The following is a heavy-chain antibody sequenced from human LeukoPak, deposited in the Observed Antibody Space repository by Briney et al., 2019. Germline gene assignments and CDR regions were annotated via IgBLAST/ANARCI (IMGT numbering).Heavy chain of an antibody. J-gene: IGHJ3*02. V-gene: IGHV1-2*02. CDR2: INPNSGGT. CDR1: GYTFTGYY. Sequence: GASVKVSCKASGYTFTGYYIHWVRQAPGQGLEWMGWINPNSGGTNYAQKFQGRVTMTRDTSISTAYMELSRLRSDDTAVYYCARDWDYDSSGYPGAFDIWGQGTMVTVSS. D-gene: IGHD3-22*01. CDR3: ARDWDYDSSGYPGAFDI.